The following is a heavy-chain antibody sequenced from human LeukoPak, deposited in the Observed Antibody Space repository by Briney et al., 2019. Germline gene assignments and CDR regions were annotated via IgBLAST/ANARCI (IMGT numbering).Heavy chain of an antibody. CDR2: IRYDGGYK. CDR1: GFIYSSFW. Sequence: GGSLRLSCAASGFIYSSFWMSWVRQAPGKGLEWVAFIRYDGGYKYYVDSVKGRFTISRDNSKNTLFLQMNSLRAEDTAVYYCAKSAVAGGVYFDYWGQGTLVTVSS. D-gene: IGHD6-19*01. J-gene: IGHJ4*02. V-gene: IGHV3-30*02. CDR3: AKSAVAGGVYFDY.